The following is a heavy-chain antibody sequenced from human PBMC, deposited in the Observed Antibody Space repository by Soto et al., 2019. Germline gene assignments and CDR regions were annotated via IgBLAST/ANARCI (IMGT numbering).Heavy chain of an antibody. CDR1: GGSFSGYY. CDR3: ARGFPNYDILTGYYINWFDP. J-gene: IGHJ5*02. CDR2: INHSGST. Sequence: NTSETLSLTCAVYGGSFSGYYWSWIRQPPGKGLEWIGEINHSGSTNYNPSLKSRVTISVDTSKNQFSLKLSSVTAADTAVYYCARGFPNYDILTGYYINWFDPWGQGTLVTVSS. D-gene: IGHD3-9*01. V-gene: IGHV4-34*01.